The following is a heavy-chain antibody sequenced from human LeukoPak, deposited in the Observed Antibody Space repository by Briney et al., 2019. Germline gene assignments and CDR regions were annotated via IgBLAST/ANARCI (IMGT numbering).Heavy chain of an antibody. Sequence: PGRSLRLSGAASGFTFDDYAMHWVRQAPGKGLEWVSGISWNSGSIGYADSVKGRFTISRDNAKNSLYLQMNSLRAEDTALYYCAKGHRYCSSTSCYIGLDAFDIWGQGTMVTVSS. J-gene: IGHJ3*02. CDR1: GFTFDDYA. CDR2: ISWNSGSI. D-gene: IGHD2-2*02. CDR3: AKGHRYCSSTSCYIGLDAFDI. V-gene: IGHV3-9*01.